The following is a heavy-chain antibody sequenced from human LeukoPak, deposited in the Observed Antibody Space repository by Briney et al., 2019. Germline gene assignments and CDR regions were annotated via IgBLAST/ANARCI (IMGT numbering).Heavy chain of an antibody. Sequence: PGGSLRLSCAASGFTFSSYWMHWVRQAPVKGLVWVSRINSDGSSTSYADSVKGRFTISRDNAKNTLYLQMNSLRAEDTAVYYCARAKVPYGDYYGFDPWGQGTLVTVSS. CDR2: INSDGSST. J-gene: IGHJ5*02. V-gene: IGHV3-74*01. CDR3: ARAKVPYGDYYGFDP. D-gene: IGHD4-17*01. CDR1: GFTFSSYW.